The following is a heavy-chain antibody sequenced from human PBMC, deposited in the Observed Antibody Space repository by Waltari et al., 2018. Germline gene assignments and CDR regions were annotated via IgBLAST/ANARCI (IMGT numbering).Heavy chain of an antibody. J-gene: IGHJ4*02. CDR1: VDSMISYYF. V-gene: IGHV4-4*02. D-gene: IGHD5-12*01. CDR3: ARDRGGGLYLDS. Sequence: QLQLQESGPGLVKPSGTLSPTCVVSVDSMISYYFWSWVRQSPGKGLGWIGQVKRGGETNDRPSFASRVTMSLDTSITHFSLNMHSATAADTAVYYCARDRGGGLYLDSWGRGILVSVSP. CDR2: VKRGGET.